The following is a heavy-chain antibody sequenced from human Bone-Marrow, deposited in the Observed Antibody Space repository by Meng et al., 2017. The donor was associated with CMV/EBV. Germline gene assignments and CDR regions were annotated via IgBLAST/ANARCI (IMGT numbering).Heavy chain of an antibody. J-gene: IGHJ6*02. V-gene: IGHV3-30*03. CDR2: ISYDGSNK. Sequence: GESLKISCAASGFTFSSYWMSWVRQAPGKGLEWVAVISYDGSNKYYADSVKGRFTISRDNSKNTLYLQMNSLRAEDTAVYYCARASGMDVWGQGTTVTVSS. CDR1: GFTFSSYW. CDR3: ARASGMDV.